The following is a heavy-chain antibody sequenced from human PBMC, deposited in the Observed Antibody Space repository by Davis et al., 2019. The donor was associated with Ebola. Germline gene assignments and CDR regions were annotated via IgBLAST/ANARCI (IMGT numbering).Heavy chain of an antibody. D-gene: IGHD2-2*01. CDR3: ARGGSPAMFKGVDE. CDR1: GVSIIDHY. V-gene: IGHV4-59*11. J-gene: IGHJ4*02. CDR2: IDYRGRS. Sequence: PSETLSLTCTVSGVSIIDHYWSCIRQSPGKGLEWIGYIDYRGRSTYKPSLRSRITMSVDTSKNQSSLKLKSITAADTAVYYCARGGSPAMFKGVDEWGQGTLVTVAS.